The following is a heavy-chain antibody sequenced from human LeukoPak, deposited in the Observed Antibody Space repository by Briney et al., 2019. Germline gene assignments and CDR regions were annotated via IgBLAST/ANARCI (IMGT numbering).Heavy chain of an antibody. D-gene: IGHD3-10*01. CDR2: INSDGSST. Sequence: PRGSLRLSCAASGFTFDDYAMHWVRQVPGKGLVWVSRINSDGSSTTYADSVKGRFSISRDNAKNTVYLQMNSLRAEDTALYYCARETGAFDIWGQGTMVTVSS. V-gene: IGHV3-74*01. CDR3: ARETGAFDI. J-gene: IGHJ3*02. CDR1: GFTFDDYA.